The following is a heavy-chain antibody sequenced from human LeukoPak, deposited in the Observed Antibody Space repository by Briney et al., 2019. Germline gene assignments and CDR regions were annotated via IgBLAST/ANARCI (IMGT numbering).Heavy chain of an antibody. Sequence: PGGSLRLSCAASGFTFSSYALSWVRQAPGKGLEWVSAISGSGGSTYYADSVKGRFTISRDNSKNTPYLQMNCLRAEDTAVYYCAKGRWSYYFDYWGQGTLVTVSS. V-gene: IGHV3-23*01. D-gene: IGHD2-8*01. CDR1: GFTFSSYA. CDR3: AKGRWSYYFDY. J-gene: IGHJ4*02. CDR2: ISGSGGST.